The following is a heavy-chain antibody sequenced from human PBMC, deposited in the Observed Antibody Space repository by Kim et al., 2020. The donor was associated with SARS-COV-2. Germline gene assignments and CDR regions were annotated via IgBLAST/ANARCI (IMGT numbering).Heavy chain of an antibody. Sequence: GGSLRLSCAASGFTFSSYAMSWVRQAPGKGLEWVSAISGSGGSTYYADSVKGRFTISRDNSKNTLYLQMNSLRAEDTAVYYCAKDTASGYFDWSYYYYGMDVWGQGTTVTVSS. CDR1: GFTFSSYA. CDR2: ISGSGGST. CDR3: AKDTASGYFDWSYYYYGMDV. D-gene: IGHD3-9*01. V-gene: IGHV3-23*01. J-gene: IGHJ6*02.